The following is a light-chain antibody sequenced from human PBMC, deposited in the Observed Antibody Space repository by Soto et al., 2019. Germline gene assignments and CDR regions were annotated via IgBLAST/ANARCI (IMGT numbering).Light chain of an antibody. CDR1: SSDVGGYNY. CDR2: AVN. V-gene: IGLV2-8*01. J-gene: IGLJ3*02. CDR3: CSYAGSDNLGV. Sequence: QSALTQPPSASGSPGQSVTISCTGTSSDVGGYNYVSWYQQHPGKVPKLMIYAVNKRPSGVPDRFFGSKSGNTASLTVSGLQAEDEADYYCCSYAGSDNLGVFGGGTKLTVL.